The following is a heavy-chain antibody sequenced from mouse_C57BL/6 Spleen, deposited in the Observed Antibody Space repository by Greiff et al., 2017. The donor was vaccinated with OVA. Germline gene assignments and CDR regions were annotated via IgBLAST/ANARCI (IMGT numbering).Heavy chain of an antibody. V-gene: IGHV1-18*01. CDR3: ARRSYYYGSSLLWYFDV. D-gene: IGHD1-1*01. Sequence: EVKLLESGPELVKPGASVKIPCKASGYTFTDYNMDWVKQSHGKSLEWIGDINPNNGGTIYNQKFKGKATLTVDKSSSTAYMELRSLTSEDTAVYYCARRSYYYGSSLLWYFDVWGTGTTVTVSS. CDR1: GYTFTDYN. CDR2: INPNNGGT. J-gene: IGHJ1*03.